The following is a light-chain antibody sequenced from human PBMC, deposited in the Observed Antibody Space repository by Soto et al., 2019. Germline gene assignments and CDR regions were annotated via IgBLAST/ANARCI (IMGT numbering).Light chain of an antibody. V-gene: IGKV1-5*01. Sequence: MTQSPSPLSASVGDRVPITCRPSQTINNSVAWYQQKPGHAPKLLIYDASTLKSGVPSRFSGSGSGTEFTLTISSLQPDDFATYYCQQYNTFRTFGQGTK. CDR1: QTINNS. J-gene: IGKJ1*01. CDR2: DAS. CDR3: QQYNTFRT.